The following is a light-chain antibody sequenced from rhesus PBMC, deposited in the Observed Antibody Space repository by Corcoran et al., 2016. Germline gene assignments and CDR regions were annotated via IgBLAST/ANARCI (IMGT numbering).Light chain of an antibody. V-gene: IGKV1-25*01. CDR1: QGISKN. CDR3: QHCYGTPFT. Sequence: DIQMTQSPSSLSASVGDRVTINCQASQGISKNLAWYQQKPGKVPKLLIYNASTLQSGVPSRVSGSGTVTDFTLTISSLQPEDFATAYCQHCYGTPFTFGPGTKLDIK. CDR2: NAS. J-gene: IGKJ3*01.